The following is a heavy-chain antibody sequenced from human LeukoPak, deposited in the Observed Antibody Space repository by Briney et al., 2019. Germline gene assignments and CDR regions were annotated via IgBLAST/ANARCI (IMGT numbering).Heavy chain of an antibody. V-gene: IGHV5-51*01. J-gene: IGHJ4*02. D-gene: IGHD1-26*01. Sequence: GESLKISCKGSGYSFTSYWIGWVRQMPGKGLEWMGIIYPGDSDTRYSPSFQGQVTISADKSISTAYLQWSSLKASDTAMYYCARLNGVIVGATGRIDYWGQGTLVTVSS. CDR2: IYPGDSDT. CDR1: GYSFTSYW. CDR3: ARLNGVIVGATGRIDY.